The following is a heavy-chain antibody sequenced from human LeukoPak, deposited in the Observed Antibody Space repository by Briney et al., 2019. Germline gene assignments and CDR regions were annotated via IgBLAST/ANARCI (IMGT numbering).Heavy chain of an antibody. V-gene: IGHV3-20*04. D-gene: IGHD6-13*01. CDR3: ARDRGGIIAAAGTVDY. Sequence: PGGSLRLSCAASGFTFDDYGMSWVRQAPGKGLEWVTGINWNGGSTGYADSVKGRFTISRDNAKNSLYLQMNSLRAEDTALYYCARDRGGIIAAAGTVDYWGQGTLVTVSS. CDR2: INWNGGST. CDR1: GFTFDDYG. J-gene: IGHJ4*02.